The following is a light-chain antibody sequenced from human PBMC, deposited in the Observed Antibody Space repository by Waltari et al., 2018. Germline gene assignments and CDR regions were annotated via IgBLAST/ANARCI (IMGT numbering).Light chain of an antibody. CDR3: QQFNNFSIT. V-gene: IGKV1D-13*01. CDR2: DAS. CDR1: QGISNS. J-gene: IGKJ5*01. Sequence: AIQLTQSQSPLSASVGDRVTITCRASQGISNSLAWYQQKPGKAPKVLIYDASSLESGVPSRFSGSGSGTDFTLTISSLQPEDFATYYCQQFNNFSITFGQGTRLEIK.